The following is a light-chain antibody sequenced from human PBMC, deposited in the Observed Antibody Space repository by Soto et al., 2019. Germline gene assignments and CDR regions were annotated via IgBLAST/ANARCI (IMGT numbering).Light chain of an antibody. V-gene: IGKV4-1*01. CDR2: WAS. CDR1: QSVLYSSNNKNY. J-gene: IGKJ2*01. Sequence: DVVMTQSPDSLAVSLGERATINCKSSQSVLYSSNNKNYLAWYQQKTGQPPKLLIYWASTRESVVPDRFSGRGSGTDFTLTISSLQAEDVAVYYCHQYYTTPYTFGQGTKLEI. CDR3: HQYYTTPYT.